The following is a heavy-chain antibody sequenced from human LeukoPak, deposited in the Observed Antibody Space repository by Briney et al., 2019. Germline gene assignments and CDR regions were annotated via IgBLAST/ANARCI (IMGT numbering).Heavy chain of an antibody. CDR1: GGSISSSNW. CDR3: ARESFGGASYLDP. D-gene: IGHD2-21*01. CDR2: IYHSGST. J-gene: IGHJ5*02. Sequence: PSETLSLTCTVSGGSISSSNWWSWVRQPPGKGLEWIGEIYHSGSTNYNPSLESRVTISVDKSKNQFSLKPSSVTAADTAVYFCARESFGGASYLDPWGQGTLVTVSS. V-gene: IGHV4-4*02.